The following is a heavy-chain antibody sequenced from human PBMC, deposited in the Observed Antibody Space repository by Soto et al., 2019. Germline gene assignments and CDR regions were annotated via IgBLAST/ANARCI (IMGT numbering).Heavy chain of an antibody. CDR3: ARGRGSSGFLTFAY. V-gene: IGHV4-38-2*01. J-gene: IGHJ4*02. D-gene: IGHD6-13*01. CDR2: IYHSGST. CDR1: GYSISSGYY. Sequence: SETLSLTCAVSGYSISSGYYWGWIRQPPGKGLEWIGSIYHSGSTYYNPSLKSRVTISVDTSKNQFSLKLSSVTAADTAVYYCARGRGSSGFLTFAYWGQGTLVTVYS.